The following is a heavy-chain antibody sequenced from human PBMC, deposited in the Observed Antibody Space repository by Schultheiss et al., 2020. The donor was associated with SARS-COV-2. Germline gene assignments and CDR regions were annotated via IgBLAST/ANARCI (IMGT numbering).Heavy chain of an antibody. CDR3: AKEGIDFGTADENTYFDY. D-gene: IGHD3-3*01. V-gene: IGHV3-30*18. Sequence: GGSLRLSCAASGFTFSRNAMSWVRQASGKGLEWVAVISYDGSNKYYADSVKGRFTISRDNSKNTLYLQMNSLRAEDTAVYYCAKEGIDFGTADENTYFDYWGQGTLVTVSS. CDR1: GFTFSRNA. J-gene: IGHJ4*02. CDR2: ISYDGSNK.